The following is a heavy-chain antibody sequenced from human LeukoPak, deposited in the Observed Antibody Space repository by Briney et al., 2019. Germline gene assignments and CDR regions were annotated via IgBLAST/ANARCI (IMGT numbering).Heavy chain of an antibody. CDR3: VIFKGYNYGDDY. CDR2: IGSNGDKT. CDR1: RFTFSSYA. D-gene: IGHD5-18*01. Sequence: GGSLRLSCSASRFTFSSYAMHWVRQAPGKGLEYVSAIGSNGDKTYSADSVKGRFTISRDNSKNTLYLQMSSLRAEDTAVYYCVIFKGYNYGDDYWGQGTLVTVSS. J-gene: IGHJ4*02. V-gene: IGHV3-64D*06.